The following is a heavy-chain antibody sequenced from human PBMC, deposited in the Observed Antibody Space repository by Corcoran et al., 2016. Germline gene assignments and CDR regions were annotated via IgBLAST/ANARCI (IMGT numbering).Heavy chain of an antibody. D-gene: IGHD3-16*01. CDR3: SRGIPSPWLEGLPGGWGSGLDYCDY. CDR1: GYTFTSYD. CDR2: MNPNSGNT. V-gene: IGHV1-8*01. J-gene: IGHJ4*02. Sequence: QVQLVQSGAEVKKPGASVKVSCKASGYTFTSYDINWVRQATGQGLEWMGWMNPNSGNTGYAQKFQGRVTMTRNTSISTAYMELSSLRSEDTAVYYCSRGIPSPWLEGLPGGWGSGLDYCDYWGQGTLVTVSS.